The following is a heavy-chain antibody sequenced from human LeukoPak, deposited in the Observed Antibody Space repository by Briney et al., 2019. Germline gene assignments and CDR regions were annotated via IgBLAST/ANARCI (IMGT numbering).Heavy chain of an antibody. CDR3: ARDLEPTIVVVPAATGDYGMDV. Sequence: GGSLRLSCAASGFTFSSYSMNWVRQAPGKGLEWVSSISSSSSYIYYADSVQGRFTISRDNAKNSLYLQTNSLRAEDTAVYYCARDLEPTIVVVPAATGDYGMDVWGQGTTVTVSS. V-gene: IGHV3-21*01. CDR1: GFTFSSYS. D-gene: IGHD2-2*01. CDR2: ISSSSSYI. J-gene: IGHJ6*02.